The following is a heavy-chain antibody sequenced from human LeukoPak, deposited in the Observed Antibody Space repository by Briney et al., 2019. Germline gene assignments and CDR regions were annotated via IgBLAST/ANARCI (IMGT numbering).Heavy chain of an antibody. V-gene: IGHV4-31*11. J-gene: IGHJ4*02. Sequence: SETLSLPCAVSGGSISRGGYYWSWIRQPPGKGLEWIGYIYYSGSTYYKLSVKSRVNISVDKAKNQFSLKLRSVTAADPAVYYRARRGGYSYGYFDDWGQGTLVTVPS. CDR3: ARRGGYSYGYFDD. CDR1: GGSISRGGYY. CDR2: IYYSGST. D-gene: IGHD5-18*01.